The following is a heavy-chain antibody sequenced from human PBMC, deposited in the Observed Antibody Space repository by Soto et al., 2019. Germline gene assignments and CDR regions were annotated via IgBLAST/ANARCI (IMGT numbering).Heavy chain of an antibody. V-gene: IGHV3-7*01. Sequence: GGSLRLSCVASGFTFWGDWTSWARQAPGKGLEWVANIKQDGSAKQYLDSVRGRFTISRDNSKNSVYLQMNSLRAEDTALYYCARDFYGGFSYGPGDNWGQGTLVTVSS. D-gene: IGHD2-15*01. J-gene: IGHJ4*02. CDR2: IKQDGSAK. CDR3: ARDFYGGFSYGPGDN. CDR1: GFTFWGDW.